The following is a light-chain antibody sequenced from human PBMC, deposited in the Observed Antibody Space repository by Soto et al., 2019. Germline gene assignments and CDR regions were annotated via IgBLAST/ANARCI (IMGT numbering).Light chain of an antibody. Sequence: QSVLTQPPSVSGAPGQRVTISCTGSSSNIGAGYNVHWYQQLPGTAPKLLIYGNNNRSSGVPDRFSGSKSGTSASLVITGLQAEDEADYYCQSFDSSLSASVFGGGTKLTVL. V-gene: IGLV1-40*01. J-gene: IGLJ2*01. CDR3: QSFDSSLSASV. CDR1: SSNIGAGYN. CDR2: GNN.